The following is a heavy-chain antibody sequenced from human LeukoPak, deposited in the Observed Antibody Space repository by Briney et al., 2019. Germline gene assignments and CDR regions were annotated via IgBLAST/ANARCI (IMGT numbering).Heavy chain of an antibody. CDR3: ARGLALATSPFNY. Sequence: ASVKVSCKASGGTFSSYAICWVRQAPGQGLEWMGGIIPIFGTANYAQKFQGRVTITTDESTSTAYMELSSLRSEDTAVYYCARGLALATSPFNYWGQGTLVTVSS. J-gene: IGHJ4*02. D-gene: IGHD5-12*01. CDR2: IIPIFGTA. V-gene: IGHV1-69*05. CDR1: GGTFSSYA.